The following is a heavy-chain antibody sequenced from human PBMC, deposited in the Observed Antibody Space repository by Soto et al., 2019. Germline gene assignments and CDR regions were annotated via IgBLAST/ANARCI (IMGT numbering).Heavy chain of an antibody. Sequence: PSETLSLTXTVSGGSISSYYWSWIRQPPGKGLEWIGYIYYSGSTNYNPSLKSRVTIPVDTSKNQFSLKLSSVTAADTAVYYCARDIAYCGGDCYWSGAFDIWGQGTMVTVSS. CDR1: GGSISSYY. V-gene: IGHV4-59*01. D-gene: IGHD2-21*02. CDR3: ARDIAYCGGDCYWSGAFDI. J-gene: IGHJ3*02. CDR2: IYYSGST.